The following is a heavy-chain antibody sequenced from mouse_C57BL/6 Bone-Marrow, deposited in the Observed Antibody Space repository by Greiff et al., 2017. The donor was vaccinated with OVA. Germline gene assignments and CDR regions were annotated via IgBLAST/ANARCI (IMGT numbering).Heavy chain of an antibody. CDR1: GFTFSDYY. Sequence: EVMLVESGGGLVQPGGSLKLSCAASGFTFSDYYMYWVRQTPEKRLEWVAYISNGGGSTYYPDTVKGRFTISRDNAKNTLYLQMSRLKSEDTAMYYCARHGGKGYFDVWGTGTTVTVSS. D-gene: IGHD1-1*02. CDR3: ARHGGKGYFDV. V-gene: IGHV5-12*01. J-gene: IGHJ1*03. CDR2: ISNGGGST.